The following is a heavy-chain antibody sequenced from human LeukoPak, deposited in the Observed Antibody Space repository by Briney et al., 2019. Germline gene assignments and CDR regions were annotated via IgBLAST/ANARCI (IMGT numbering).Heavy chain of an antibody. V-gene: IGHV3-15*01. CDR1: GLTFTNAW. CDR2: IKSKSDGGTT. Sequence: PGGSLRLSCAAPGLTFTNAWMSWVRQAPGKGLEWVGRIKSKSDGGTTGYAAPVKGRFTISRDDSKNTLYLQMNSLKTEDTAVYYCVDTPFDYWGQGTLVTVSS. CDR3: VDTPFDY. J-gene: IGHJ4*02. D-gene: IGHD5-18*01.